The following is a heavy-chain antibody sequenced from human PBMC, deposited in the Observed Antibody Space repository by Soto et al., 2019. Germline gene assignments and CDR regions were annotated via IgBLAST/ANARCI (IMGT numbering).Heavy chain of an antibody. CDR3: ARGGICCYYYGDYYFYY. Sequence: PSETLSLTCTVSGGSISNYYWSWIRQPPGKGLEWIGYFYYTGITNYNPSLKSRISMSVDTSKNQFSLKLSSVTAADTAVYYCARGGICCYYYGDYYFYYWGQGTLVPVSA. CDR1: GGSISNYY. D-gene: IGHD3-22*01. J-gene: IGHJ4*02. V-gene: IGHV4-59*01. CDR2: FYYTGIT.